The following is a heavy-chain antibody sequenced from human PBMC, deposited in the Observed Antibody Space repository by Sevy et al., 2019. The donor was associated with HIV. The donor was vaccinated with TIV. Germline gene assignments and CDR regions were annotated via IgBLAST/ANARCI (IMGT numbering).Heavy chain of an antibody. CDR1: GFTFSTYS. CDR3: ARVKAYCTGGSCYSTMGADV. J-gene: IGHJ6*02. CDR2: ISSSSNYI. D-gene: IGHD2-15*01. Sequence: GGSLRLSCAVSGFTFSTYSMTWVRQAPGKGLEWASSISSSSNYIYYPDSVKGRFTISRDNAKNSLYLQMNSLRAEDTAVYYCARVKAYCTGGSCYSTMGADVWGQGTTVTVSS. V-gene: IGHV3-21*01.